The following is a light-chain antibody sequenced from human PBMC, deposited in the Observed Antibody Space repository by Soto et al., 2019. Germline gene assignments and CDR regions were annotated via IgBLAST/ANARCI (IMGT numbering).Light chain of an antibody. J-gene: IGKJ1*01. CDR2: GAS. CDR3: QQYGSSPLT. V-gene: IGKV3-20*01. Sequence: EIVLTQSPGTLSLSSGERATLSCRASQSVSDNYLAWYQQKPGQAPRLLIYGASSRAAGIPDRFSGSGSGPDFTLTISRLGPEDVAVYFCQQYGSSPLTFGQGTKVEIK. CDR1: QSVSDNY.